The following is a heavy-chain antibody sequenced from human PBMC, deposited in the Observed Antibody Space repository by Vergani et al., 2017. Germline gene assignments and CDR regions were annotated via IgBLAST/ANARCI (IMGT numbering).Heavy chain of an antibody. CDR2: ISYDGSNK. V-gene: IGHV3-30*03. J-gene: IGHJ4*02. CDR1: GFTFSSYG. D-gene: IGHD6-6*01. Sequence: QVQLVESEGGVVQPGRSLRLSCAASGFTFSSYGMHWVRQAPGKGLEWVAVISYDGSNKYYADSVKGRFTISRDNSKNTLYLQMNSLRAEDTAVYYCASLEYSSSSGWGQGTLVTVSS. CDR3: ASLEYSSSSG.